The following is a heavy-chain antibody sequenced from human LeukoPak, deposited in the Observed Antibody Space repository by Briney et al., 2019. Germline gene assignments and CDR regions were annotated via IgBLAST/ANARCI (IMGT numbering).Heavy chain of an antibody. Sequence: GGSLRLSCAASGFTFSCYWMSWVRQAPGKGLERVANIKQDGSEKYYVDSVKGRFTISRDNAKNSLYLQMNSLRAEDTAVYYCARLLGYCSGGNCAPGAFDIWGQGTMVTVSS. CDR2: IKQDGSEK. CDR1: GFTFSCYW. D-gene: IGHD2-15*01. J-gene: IGHJ3*02. CDR3: ARLLGYCSGGNCAPGAFDI. V-gene: IGHV3-7*05.